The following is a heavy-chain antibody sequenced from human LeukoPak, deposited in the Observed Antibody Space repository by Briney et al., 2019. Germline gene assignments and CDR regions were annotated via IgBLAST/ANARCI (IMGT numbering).Heavy chain of an antibody. CDR2: ISSDSSYI. D-gene: IGHD4-17*01. CDR3: ARIRDFGASYHYFYMDV. J-gene: IGHJ6*03. V-gene: IGHV3-21*01. Sequence: GGSLRLSCAASGFTFSSGSMNWVRQAPGKGLEWVSAISSDSSYIYYADSVRGRFTISRDNAKNSLYLQMSSLRAEDTAVYYCARIRDFGASYHYFYMDVWGKGTTVTVSS. CDR1: GFTFSSGS.